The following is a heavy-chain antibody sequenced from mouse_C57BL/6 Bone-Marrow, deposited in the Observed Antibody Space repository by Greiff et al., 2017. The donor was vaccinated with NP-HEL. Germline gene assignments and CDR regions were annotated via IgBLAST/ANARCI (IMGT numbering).Heavy chain of an antibody. CDR3: ARKANWAVYWYFDV. Sequence: VKLMESGAELVKPGASVKISCKASGYAFSSYWMNWVKQRPGKGLEWIGQIYPGDGDTNYNGKFKGKATLTADKSSSTAYMQLSSLTSEDSAVYFGARKANWAVYWYFDVWGTGTTVTVSS. J-gene: IGHJ1*03. CDR2: IYPGDGDT. CDR1: GYAFSSYW. V-gene: IGHV1-80*01. D-gene: IGHD4-1*01.